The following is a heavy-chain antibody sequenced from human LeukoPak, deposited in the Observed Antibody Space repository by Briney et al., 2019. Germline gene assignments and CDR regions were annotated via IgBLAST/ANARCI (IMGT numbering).Heavy chain of an antibody. CDR2: IDGDGSST. V-gene: IGHV3-74*03. Sequence: GGSLRLSCAASGFTFSSYWMHWVRQAPGEGPVWVSRIDGDGSSTKYADSVKGRFTISRDNAKNTLYLQMNSLRVDDTAVYCCARDPGGQWLVLEYFQDWGQGTLVSVSS. D-gene: IGHD6-19*01. J-gene: IGHJ1*01. CDR3: ARDPGGQWLVLEYFQD. CDR1: GFTFSSYW.